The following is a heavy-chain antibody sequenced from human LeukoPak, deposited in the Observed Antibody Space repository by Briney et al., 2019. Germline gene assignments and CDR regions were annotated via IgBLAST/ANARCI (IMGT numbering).Heavy chain of an antibody. CDR2: LSSSGSV. D-gene: IGHD5-12*01. J-gene: IGHJ4*02. V-gene: IGHV4-4*09. CDR1: RGSISGSIRSYF. CDR3: SRIPLGYSGAYYFDY. Sequence: SETLPLTCTVSRGSISGSIRSYFWSWLRQPPGKGLEWSGYLSSSGSVHDHASLRSRVTISVDTSKNQFFLKLSSVSAADTAVYYCSRIPLGYSGAYYFDYWGQGTLVTVSP.